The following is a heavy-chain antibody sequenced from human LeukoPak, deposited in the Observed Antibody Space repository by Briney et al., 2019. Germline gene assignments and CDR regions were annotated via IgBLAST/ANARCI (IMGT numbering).Heavy chain of an antibody. J-gene: IGHJ4*02. D-gene: IGHD2-15*01. CDR3: STLAYCSGGRCYGFDY. V-gene: IGHV3-15*04. CDR1: GLTFSTAW. CDR2: IESKTDGGAT. Sequence: GGSLRLSCVVSGLTFSTAWMTSVCQAPGKGLEWIGRIESKTDGGATDYAAPVKGRFTISRDDSKNTQYLQMNSLKTEDTAVYYCSTLAYCSGGRCYGFDYWGQGALVTVSS.